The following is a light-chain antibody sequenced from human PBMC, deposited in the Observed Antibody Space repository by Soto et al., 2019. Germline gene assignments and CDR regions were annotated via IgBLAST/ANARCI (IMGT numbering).Light chain of an antibody. CDR3: LTWGTGIQV. Sequence: QSVLTQSPSASASLGASVKLTCTLSSGHSSYAIAWHQQQPEKGPRYLMKLNSDGSHSKGDGIPDRFSGSSSGAERYLTISSHQSEDEADNYCLTWGTGIQVFGGGTKLTFL. CDR1: SGHSSYA. CDR2: LNSDGSH. V-gene: IGLV4-69*01. J-gene: IGLJ2*01.